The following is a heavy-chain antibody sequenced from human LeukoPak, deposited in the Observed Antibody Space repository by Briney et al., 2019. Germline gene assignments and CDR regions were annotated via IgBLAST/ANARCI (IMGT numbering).Heavy chain of an antibody. Sequence: SETLSHTCTVSGGSISSYYWSWIRKPAGKGLEWIGRMFTSGSTHCNPSLKSRVTMSLDTSKNQFSLRLTSVTAADTAVYYCARDGPSDSYGYHFDYWGQGTLVTVSS. J-gene: IGHJ4*02. V-gene: IGHV4-4*07. CDR2: MFTSGST. CDR3: ARDGPSDSYGYHFDY. D-gene: IGHD5-18*01. CDR1: GGSISSYY.